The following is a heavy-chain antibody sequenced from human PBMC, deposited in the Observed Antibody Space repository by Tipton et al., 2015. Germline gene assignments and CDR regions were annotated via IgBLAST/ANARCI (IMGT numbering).Heavy chain of an antibody. V-gene: IGHV4-38-2*01. J-gene: IGHJ5*01. CDR3: ARGDYYDTSGYYYVWRVNWFDS. Sequence: TLSLTCAVSGNSINSGYYWGWIRQPPGKGLEWIGSIYHSGNTHYNPSLKSRVTISVDTSKNQFSLRLTSVTAADTAVYYCARGDYYDTSGYYYVWRVNWFDSWGQGILVTVSS. CDR2: IYHSGNT. CDR1: GNSINSGYY. D-gene: IGHD3-22*01.